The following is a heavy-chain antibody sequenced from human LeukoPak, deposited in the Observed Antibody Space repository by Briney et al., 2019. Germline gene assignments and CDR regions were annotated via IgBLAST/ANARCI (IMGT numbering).Heavy chain of an antibody. CDR1: GFTFGRYS. J-gene: IGHJ3*02. CDR3: ARDRYSSGWYGPDAFDI. CDR2: IGSSSSTI. V-gene: IGHV3-48*01. Sequence: GGSLTLSCAASGFTFGRYSMNWVRQAPGKGLEWVSYIGSSSSTIYYADSVKGRFTISRDTAQNSLYLQMNSLRAEDTAVYYCARDRYSSGWYGPDAFDIWGQGTMVTVSS. D-gene: IGHD6-19*01.